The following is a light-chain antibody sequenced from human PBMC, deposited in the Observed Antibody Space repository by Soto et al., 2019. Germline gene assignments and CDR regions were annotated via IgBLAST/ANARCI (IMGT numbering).Light chain of an antibody. CDR2: RAS. J-gene: IGKJ1*01. CDR3: QQYGSSPLT. CDR1: RGVSSD. V-gene: IGKV3-15*01. Sequence: IVMTQSPSTRPVSPGERVILSCRASRGVSSDLAWYQQKPGQAPRRLIDRASTRATGIPARFSGSGSGTAFTLTISRLDPEDFALYYCQQYGSSPLTFGQGTKVDIK.